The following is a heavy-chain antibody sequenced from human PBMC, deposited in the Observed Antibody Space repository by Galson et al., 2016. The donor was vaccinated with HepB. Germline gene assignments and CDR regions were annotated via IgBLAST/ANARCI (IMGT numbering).Heavy chain of an antibody. V-gene: IGHV4-39*01. CDR3: ARMGVACTSFYESSGPCNWFDP. CDR1: GVSTSSSSYY. CDR2: IYYSGRT. J-gene: IGHJ5*01. D-gene: IGHD3-22*01. Sequence: SETLSLTCSVSGVSTSSSSYYWGWIRQPPGKGLEWIGSIYYSGRTYYSPSLRSRVNISVDTSKNQFSLRLNSVTAADTAVYYCARMGVACTSFYESSGPCNWFDPWGQGTLVTVSS.